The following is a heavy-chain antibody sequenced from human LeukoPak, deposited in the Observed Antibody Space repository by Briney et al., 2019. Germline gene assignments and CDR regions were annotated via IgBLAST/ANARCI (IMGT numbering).Heavy chain of an antibody. V-gene: IGHV3-30*03. Sequence: GGSLRLSCVASEFTFRSYDMHWVRQAPGKGLEWVAVISYDGSNKDYADSVKGRFTISRDNTKNTLFLQMNSLRAEDTAVYYCARDPPDPPYCSSTSCKGRFDYWGQGTLVTVSS. CDR2: ISYDGSNK. CDR1: EFTFRSYD. J-gene: IGHJ4*02. D-gene: IGHD2-2*01. CDR3: ARDPPDPPYCSSTSCKGRFDY.